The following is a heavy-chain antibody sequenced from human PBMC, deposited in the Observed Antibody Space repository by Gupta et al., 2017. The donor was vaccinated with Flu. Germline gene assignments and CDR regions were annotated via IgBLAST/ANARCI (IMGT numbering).Heavy chain of an antibody. CDR3: ARDPYRKIYYDYGMDG. CDR1: GYTFTSYY. V-gene: IGHV1-46*04. D-gene: IGHD1-1*01. CDR2: INPSGGST. J-gene: IGHJ6*02. Sequence: QVQLVQSGAEVKKPVASVKVSCKASGYTFTSYYMHWVRQAPGQGLEWMGIINPSGGSTSYEQKLQGRVTMTRDTSTSTVYMELSSLRSEDTAVYDGARDPYRKIYYDYGMDGWGQGTTVTVSS.